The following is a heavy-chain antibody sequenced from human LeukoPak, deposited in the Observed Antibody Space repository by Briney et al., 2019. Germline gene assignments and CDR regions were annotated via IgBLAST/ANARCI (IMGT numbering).Heavy chain of an antibody. CDR3: ARGAYYGSGSYYNAITFLDY. CDR2: IYYSGST. CDR1: GGSISSYY. V-gene: IGHV4-59*08. D-gene: IGHD3-10*01. Sequence: SETLSLTCTVSGGSISSYYWSWIRQPPGKGLEWIGYIYYSGSTNYNPSLKSRVTISVDTSKNQFSLKLSSVTAADTAVYYCARGAYYGSGSYYNAITFLDYWGQGTLVTVSS. J-gene: IGHJ4*02.